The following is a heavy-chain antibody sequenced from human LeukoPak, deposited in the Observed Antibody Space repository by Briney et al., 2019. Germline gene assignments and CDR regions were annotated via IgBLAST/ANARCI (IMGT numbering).Heavy chain of an antibody. D-gene: IGHD3-22*01. Sequence: SETLSLTCSVSGGSVNSGSYYWTWIRQPPGKGLEWIGYIYYSGKTNYTPSHKSRVTIARDTSKNQFSLYLRSVTAAATAEYSCATWYYYDRRSSHNEGRPFDCWGQGTLVTVSS. J-gene: IGHJ4*02. CDR3: ATWYYYDRRSSHNEGRPFDC. CDR1: GGSVNSGSYY. V-gene: IGHV4-61*01. CDR2: IYYSGKT.